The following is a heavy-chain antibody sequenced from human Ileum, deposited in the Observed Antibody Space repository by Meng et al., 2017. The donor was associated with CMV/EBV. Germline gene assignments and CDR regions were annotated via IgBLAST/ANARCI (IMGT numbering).Heavy chain of an antibody. CDR3: ARVALRPHYYFDY. Sequence: CPASGFTFSSYWMHWARQAPGKGLVWVSRINSDESGTTYADSVKGRFTISRDNAKNTLYLQMNSLRAEDTAVYYCARVALRPHYYFDYWGQGTLVTVSS. D-gene: IGHD3-16*01. J-gene: IGHJ4*02. V-gene: IGHV3-74*03. CDR2: INSDESGT. CDR1: GFTFSSYW.